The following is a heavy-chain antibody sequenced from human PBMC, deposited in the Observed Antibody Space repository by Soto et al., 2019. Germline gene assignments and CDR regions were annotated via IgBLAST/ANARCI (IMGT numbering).Heavy chain of an antibody. V-gene: IGHV4-34*01. CDR1: GGSFSGYY. Sequence: SETLSLTCAVYGGSFSGYYWSWIRQPPGKGLEWIGEINHSGSTNYNPSLKSRVTISVDTSKNQFSLKLSSVTAADTAVYYCARGADDYSNYEWPPNPRQIYYFDYWGQGTLVPVP. CDR2: INHSGST. D-gene: IGHD4-4*01. CDR3: ARGADDYSNYEWPPNPRQIYYFDY. J-gene: IGHJ4*02.